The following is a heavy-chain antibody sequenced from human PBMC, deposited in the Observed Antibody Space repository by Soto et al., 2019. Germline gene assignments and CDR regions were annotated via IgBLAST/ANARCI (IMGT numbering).Heavy chain of an antibody. Sequence: SVKVSCKASGGTFSSYAISWVRQAPGQGLEWRGGIIPIFDTANYAQKFQGRVTITADKSTSTAHMELSSLRSQDTAVYYCARDARGYSYGWAAFDIWGQGTMVTVSS. D-gene: IGHD5-18*01. V-gene: IGHV1-69*06. CDR1: GGTFSSYA. CDR2: IIPIFDTA. CDR3: ARDARGYSYGWAAFDI. J-gene: IGHJ3*02.